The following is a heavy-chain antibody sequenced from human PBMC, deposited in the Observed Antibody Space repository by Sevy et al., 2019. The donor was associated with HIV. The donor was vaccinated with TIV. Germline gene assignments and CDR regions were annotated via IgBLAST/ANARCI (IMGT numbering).Heavy chain of an antibody. D-gene: IGHD2-21*01. J-gene: IGHJ4*02. CDR1: GFTFSNVR. Sequence: GGSLRLSCAASGFTFSNVRMSWVRQAPGKGLERVDHIKSRTECGTPDDAAPVKGRFNISRDDSKSTLYLQMNSLKTEDTAVYYCTTGGSILQHWGQGTLVTVSS. V-gene: IGHV3-15*01. CDR2: IKSRTECGTP. CDR3: TTGGSILQH.